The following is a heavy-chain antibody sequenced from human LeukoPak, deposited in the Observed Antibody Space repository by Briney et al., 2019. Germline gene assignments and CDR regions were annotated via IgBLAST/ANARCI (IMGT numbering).Heavy chain of an antibody. CDR2: ISSSSSYI. D-gene: IGHD3-22*01. J-gene: IGHJ4*02. Sequence: GGSLRLSCAACGFTFSSYNMNWVRQAPGKGLEWVSSISSSSSYIYYADSVKGRFTISRDNAKNSLYLQMNSLRAEDTAVYYCARVTTGTRGDYWGQGTLVTVSS. V-gene: IGHV3-21*01. CDR3: ARVTTGTRGDY. CDR1: GFTFSSYN.